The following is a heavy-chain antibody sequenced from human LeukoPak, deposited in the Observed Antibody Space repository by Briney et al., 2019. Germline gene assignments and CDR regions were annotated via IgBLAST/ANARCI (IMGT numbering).Heavy chain of an antibody. Sequence: GGSLRLSCAASGFTFSSYAMHWVRRAPGKGLEWVAVISYDGSNKYYADSVKGRFTISRDNSKNTLYLQMNSLRAEDTAVYYCTRDGVLRHFDGYYYYMDVWGKGTTVTVSS. J-gene: IGHJ6*03. CDR2: ISYDGSNK. D-gene: IGHD3-9*01. V-gene: IGHV3-30*04. CDR3: TRDGVLRHFDGYYYYMDV. CDR1: GFTFSSYA.